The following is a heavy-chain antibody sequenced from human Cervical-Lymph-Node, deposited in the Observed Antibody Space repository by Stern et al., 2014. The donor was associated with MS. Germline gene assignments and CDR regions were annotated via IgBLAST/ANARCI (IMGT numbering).Heavy chain of an antibody. V-gene: IGHV3-64*02. CDR2: ISNSGVLT. D-gene: IGHD4-23*01. J-gene: IGHJ2*01. CDR1: GFSFSTYG. CDR3: ARGPTVGQWYFDL. Sequence: EVQLVESGEALVQPGGSLRLSCVASGFSFSTYGMHWVRQAPGKALEYVSAISNSGVLTYYADSVKGRFTVYRDNSKNTMFLQMGSLTVDDMAVYHCARGPTVGQWYFDLWGRGTLVTVSS.